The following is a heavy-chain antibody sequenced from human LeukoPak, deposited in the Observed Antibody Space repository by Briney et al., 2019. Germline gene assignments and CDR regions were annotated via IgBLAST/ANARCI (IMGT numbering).Heavy chain of an antibody. J-gene: IGHJ3*02. CDR3: ARDPYVAFDI. D-gene: IGHD3-10*02. CDR1: GFTFSSYS. V-gene: IGHV3-48*02. Sequence: PGGSLRLSCAASGFTFSSYSMNWVRQAPGKGLEWVSYISSSRTIYYSDSGKGEFTISRDNAKNSLYLQMNSLRDEDTAVYYCARDPYVAFDIWGQGTMVTVSS. CDR2: ISSSRTI.